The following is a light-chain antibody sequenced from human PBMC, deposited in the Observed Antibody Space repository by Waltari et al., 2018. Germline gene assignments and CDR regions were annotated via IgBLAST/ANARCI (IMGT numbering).Light chain of an antibody. CDR3: QQYGSSVMYT. CDR1: QSLTKRY. CDR2: GAS. Sequence: IVLTQYPVTLSWSPGERATLSCRASQSLTKRYLVWYQQKPGQAPRLLIYGASSRAAGIPDRCSGSGSGRDFTLTISRLEHEDSAVYYCQQYGSSVMYTFGQGTKLEIK. V-gene: IGKV3-20*01. J-gene: IGKJ2*01.